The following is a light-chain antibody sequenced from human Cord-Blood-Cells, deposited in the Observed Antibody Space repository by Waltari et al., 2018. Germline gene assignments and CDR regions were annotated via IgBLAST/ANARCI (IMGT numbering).Light chain of an antibody. CDR2: QDS. V-gene: IGLV3-1*01. J-gene: IGLJ2*01. CDR3: QAWDSSTVV. Sequence: SYELTQPPSVSVSPGQTASITCSGDKLGDKYACWYQQKPGQSPVLVIYQDSKRPSGIPERFSGSNSVNKATLTISGTQAMDEADYYCQAWDSSTVVFGGGTKLTVL. CDR1: KLGDKY.